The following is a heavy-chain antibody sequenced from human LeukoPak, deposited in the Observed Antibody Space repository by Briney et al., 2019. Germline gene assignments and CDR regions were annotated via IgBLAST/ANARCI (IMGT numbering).Heavy chain of an antibody. J-gene: IGHJ6*03. CDR3: PRDQLGCDPHGYYYYYMDV. Sequence: GGSLRLSCTASGFTFGDYAMSWFRQAPGKGLEWVGFIRSKHYGGAIEYAASVRGRFTISRDDSKSIAYLQMNSLKTEDTAVYYCPRDQLGCDPHGYYYYYMDVWGKGTTVTVSS. CDR1: GFTFGDYA. CDR2: IRSKHYGGAI. D-gene: IGHD2-21*02. V-gene: IGHV3-49*03.